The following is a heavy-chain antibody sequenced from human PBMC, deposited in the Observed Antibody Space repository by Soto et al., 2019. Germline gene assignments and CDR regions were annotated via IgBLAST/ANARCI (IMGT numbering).Heavy chain of an antibody. CDR3: ARGFKTNFDC. J-gene: IGHJ4*02. Sequence: QTLALTGAIAAHSVSSTSNAMNLIRQSPPRGLEWLGRTYCSSKWYNDYAVSVKSRIAINPDTSKNQFSLQLNSVTPEDTAVYYCARGFKTNFDCWGQGTLVGASS. CDR1: AHSVSSTSNA. CDR2: TYCSSKWYN. V-gene: IGHV6-1*01.